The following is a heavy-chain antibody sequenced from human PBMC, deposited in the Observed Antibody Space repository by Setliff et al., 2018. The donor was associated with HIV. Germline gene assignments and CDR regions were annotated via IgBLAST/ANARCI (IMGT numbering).Heavy chain of an antibody. CDR3: ARLYGSGSYLENWFDP. Sequence: GESLKISCKGFGYRLTSYWIGWARHMPGKGLEWMGIIYPSDSDTRYSPSFQGQVTISADKSISIAYLQWNSLKASDTAMYYCARLYGSGSYLENWFDPWGQGTLVTVSS. V-gene: IGHV5-51*01. CDR1: GYRLTSYW. CDR2: IYPSDSDT. D-gene: IGHD3-10*01. J-gene: IGHJ5*02.